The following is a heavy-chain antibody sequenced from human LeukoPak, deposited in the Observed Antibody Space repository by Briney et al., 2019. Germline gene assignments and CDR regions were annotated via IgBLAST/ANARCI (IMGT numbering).Heavy chain of an antibody. CDR1: GFTFSSYG. D-gene: IGHD3-10*01. CDR3: AREAIGPGRYYHLDV. V-gene: IGHV3-13*01. Sequence: GGSLRLSCAASGFTFSSYGMHWVRQATGKGLEWVSAIGPGGDTYYAGSVKGRFSISREDAKNSFYLQMNSLTAEDTAIYFCAREAIGPGRYYHLDVWGRGTTVTISS. CDR2: IGPGGDT. J-gene: IGHJ6*04.